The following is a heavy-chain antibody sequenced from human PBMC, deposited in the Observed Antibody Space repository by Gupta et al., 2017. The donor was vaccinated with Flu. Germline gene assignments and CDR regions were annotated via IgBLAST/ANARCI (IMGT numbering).Heavy chain of an antibody. Sequence: QAQLVESGGGVVQPGRSLRLSGAAPGSTFRSYGMHWVRQAPGKGLEWVAVIWYDGTNKYYAASVKGRFTISRDNSKNTLYLQMSSLRAEGTAVYYCARDSSGWFGWLDPWGQGTLVTVPS. CDR3: ARDSSGWFGWLDP. V-gene: IGHV3-33*01. J-gene: IGHJ5*02. CDR1: GSTFRSYG. CDR2: IWYDGTNK. D-gene: IGHD3-22*01.